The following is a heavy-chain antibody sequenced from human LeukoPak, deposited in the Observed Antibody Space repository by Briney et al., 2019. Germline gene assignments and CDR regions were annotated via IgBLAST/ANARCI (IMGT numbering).Heavy chain of an antibody. V-gene: IGHV3-64*01. CDR1: GFTFSSYA. CDR2: ISSNGGST. J-gene: IGHJ4*02. CDR3: AKALGYCSGGSCRKGLHY. D-gene: IGHD2-15*01. Sequence: GGSLRLSCAASGFTFSSYAMHWVRQAPGKGLEYVSAISSNGGSTYYANSVKGRFTISRDNSKNTLYLQMNSLRAEDTAVYYCAKALGYCSGGSCRKGLHYWGQGTLVTVSS.